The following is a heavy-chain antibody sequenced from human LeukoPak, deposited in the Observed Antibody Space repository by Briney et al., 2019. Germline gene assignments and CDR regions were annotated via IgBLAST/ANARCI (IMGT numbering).Heavy chain of an antibody. CDR1: GGSISSGGYY. CDR2: IYYSGST. J-gene: IGHJ4*02. CDR3: ARGDPTTHYFDY. D-gene: IGHD1-14*01. Sequence: KPSQTLSLTCTVSGGSISSGGYYWSWIRQHPGKGLEWIGYIYYSGSTYYNPSLKSRVTISVDTSKNQFSLKLSSVTAADTAVYYCARGDPTTHYFDYWGQGTLVTVSS. V-gene: IGHV4-31*03.